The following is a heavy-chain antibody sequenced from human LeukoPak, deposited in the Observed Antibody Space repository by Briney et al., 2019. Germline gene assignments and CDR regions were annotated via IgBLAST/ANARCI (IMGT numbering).Heavy chain of an antibody. CDR1: GGSFSGYY. CDR3: ARGRNYDILTGYYPLHLINNWFDP. V-gene: IGHV4-34*01. CDR2: INHSGST. Sequence: PSETLSLTCAVYGGSFSGYYWSWIRKPPGKGLEWIGEINHSGSTNYNPSLKSRVTISVDTSKNQFSLKLSSVTAADTAVYYCARGRNYDILTGYYPLHLINNWFDPWGQGTLVTVSS. J-gene: IGHJ5*02. D-gene: IGHD3-9*01.